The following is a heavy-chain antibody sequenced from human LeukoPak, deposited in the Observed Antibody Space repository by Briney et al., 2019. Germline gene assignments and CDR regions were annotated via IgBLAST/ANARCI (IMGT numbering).Heavy chain of an antibody. D-gene: IGHD6-13*01. J-gene: IGHJ4*02. Sequence: GGSLRLSCAASGFTFDDYAMHWVRQAPGKGLEWVSGISWNSGSIGYADSVKGRFTISRDNAKNSLYLQMNSLRAEDMALYYCAKDIAAASTWYFDYWGQGTLVTVSS. V-gene: IGHV3-9*03. CDR2: ISWNSGSI. CDR1: GFTFDDYA. CDR3: AKDIAAASTWYFDY.